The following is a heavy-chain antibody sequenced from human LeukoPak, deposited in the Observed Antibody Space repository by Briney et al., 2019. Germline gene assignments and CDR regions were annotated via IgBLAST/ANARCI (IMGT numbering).Heavy chain of an antibody. CDR3: ARSSYDSSGYYYYYYGMDV. CDR1: GGTFSSYT. V-gene: IGHV1-69*02. Sequence: ASVKVSCKASGGTFSSYTISWVRQAPGQGLEWMGRLIPILGIANYAQKFQGRVTITADKSTSTAYMELSSLRSEDTAVYYCARSSYDSSGYYYYYYGMDVWGQGTTVTVSS. CDR2: LIPILGIA. D-gene: IGHD3-22*01. J-gene: IGHJ6*02.